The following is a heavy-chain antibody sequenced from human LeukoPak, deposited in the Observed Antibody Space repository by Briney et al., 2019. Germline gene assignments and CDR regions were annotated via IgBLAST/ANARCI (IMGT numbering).Heavy chain of an antibody. CDR3: VKDQSGSGSW. Sequence: GGSLRLSCSASGFTFSTYAMHWVRQAPGKGPEYVSSITSDGGSTYYVDSVKGRFTISRDNSKNTLYLQVNSLRAEDTALYYCVKDQSGSGSWWGQGTLVTVSS. CDR2: ITSDGGST. D-gene: IGHD3-10*01. V-gene: IGHV3-64D*06. J-gene: IGHJ4*02. CDR1: GFTFSTYA.